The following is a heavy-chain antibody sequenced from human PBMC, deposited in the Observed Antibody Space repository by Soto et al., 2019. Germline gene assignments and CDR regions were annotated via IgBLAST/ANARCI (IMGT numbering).Heavy chain of an antibody. V-gene: IGHV4-39*01. Sequence: QLQLQESGPGLVKPSETLSLTCTVSGGSISSSSYYWGWIRQPPGKGLEGIGSIDYSGSTYYNPSLKSRVPISEDTSKNQCSLKLSSVTAADTAVYYCARHMGSVYGGKGGYYFDYWGQGTLVTVSS. CDR2: IDYSGST. D-gene: IGHD4-17*01. J-gene: IGHJ4*02. CDR1: GGSISSSSYY. CDR3: ARHMGSVYGGKGGYYFDY.